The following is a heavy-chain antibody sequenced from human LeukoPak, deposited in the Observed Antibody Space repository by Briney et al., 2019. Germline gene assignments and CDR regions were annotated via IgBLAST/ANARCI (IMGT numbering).Heavy chain of an antibody. CDR2: IYYSGST. D-gene: IGHD2-21*01. CDR3: ARAPPSPYSSLPGGWFDP. V-gene: IGHV4-39*01. J-gene: IGHJ5*02. CDR1: GGSISSNSYY. Sequence: PSETLSLTCTVSGGSISSNSYYWGWIRQPPGKGLEWIATIYYSGSTYYNPSLKSRLTISVDTSKNQFSLKLSSVTAADTAVYYCARAPPSPYSSLPGGWFDPWGQGTLVTVSP.